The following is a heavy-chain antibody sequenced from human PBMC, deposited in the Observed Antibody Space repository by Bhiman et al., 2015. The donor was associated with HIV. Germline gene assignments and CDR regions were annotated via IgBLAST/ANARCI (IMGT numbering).Heavy chain of an antibody. V-gene: IGHV3-13*01. J-gene: IGHJ3*02. CDR3: ARVMGSGSYWYAFDI. CDR1: GFTFSSYD. Sequence: EVQLVESGGGLVQPGGSLRLSCAASGFTFSSYDMHWVRQATGKGLEWVSAIGTAGDTYYPGSVKGRFTISRENAKNSLYLQMNSLRAGDTAVYYCARVMGSGSYWYAFDIWGQGTMVTVSS. CDR2: IGTAGDT. D-gene: IGHD1-26*01.